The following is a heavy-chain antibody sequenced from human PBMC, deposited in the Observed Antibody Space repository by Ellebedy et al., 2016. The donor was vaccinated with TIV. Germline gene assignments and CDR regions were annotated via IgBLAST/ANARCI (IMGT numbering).Heavy chain of an antibody. CDR1: GGSISSGGYY. V-gene: IGHV4-31*03. CDR2: IYYSGST. D-gene: IGHD2-15*01. CDR3: ARNLGYCSGGSCSNFDY. Sequence: SETLSLXCTVSGGSISSGGYYWSWIRQHPGKGLEWIGYIYYSGSTYYNPSLKSRVTISVDTSKNQFSLKLSSVTAADTAVYYCARNLGYCSGGSCSNFDYWGQGTLVTVSS. J-gene: IGHJ4*02.